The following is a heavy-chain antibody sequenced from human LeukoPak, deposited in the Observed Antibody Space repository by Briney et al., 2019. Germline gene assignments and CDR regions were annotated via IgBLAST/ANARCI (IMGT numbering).Heavy chain of an antibody. D-gene: IGHD3-22*01. Sequence: GGSLRLSCAVSGFTFSSYAMHWVRQAPGKGLEWVAVISDDGSKKYYADSVKGRFTISRDNSKNTLYLQMNSLRAEDTAVYYCAKDLPTYYDSSGYPFWGQGTLVTVSS. J-gene: IGHJ4*02. V-gene: IGHV3-30-3*01. CDR2: ISDDGSKK. CDR1: GFTFSSYA. CDR3: AKDLPTYYDSSGYPF.